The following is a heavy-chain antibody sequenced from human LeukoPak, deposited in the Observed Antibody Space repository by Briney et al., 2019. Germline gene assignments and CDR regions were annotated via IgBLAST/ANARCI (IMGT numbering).Heavy chain of an antibody. CDR2: MNPNSGNT. CDR1: GYTFTSYD. V-gene: IGHV1-8*01. D-gene: IGHD3-22*01. J-gene: IGHJ3*02. Sequence: ASXKVSCKASGYTFTSYDINWVRQATGQGLEWMGWMNPNSGNTGYAQKFQGRVTMTRNTSISTAYMELSSLRSEHTAVYYCARGDSTYDAFDIWGQGTMVTVSS. CDR3: ARGDSTYDAFDI.